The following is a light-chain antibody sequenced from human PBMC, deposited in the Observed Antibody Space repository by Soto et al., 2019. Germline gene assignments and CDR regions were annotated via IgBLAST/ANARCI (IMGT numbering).Light chain of an antibody. CDR1: SSDVGSYDR. J-gene: IGLJ3*02. CDR2: EVN. CDR3: CSSVGSPNWV. Sequence: QSALTQPASVSGSPGQSIAISCTGTSSDVGSYDRVSWYQQHTGKAPTLIIYEVNKRPSGVSDRFSGSKSGNMASLTISGLQAEDEADYYCCSSVGSPNWVFGGGTKLTVL. V-gene: IGLV2-23*02.